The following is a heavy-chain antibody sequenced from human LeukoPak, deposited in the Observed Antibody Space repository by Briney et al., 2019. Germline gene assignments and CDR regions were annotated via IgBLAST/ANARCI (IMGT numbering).Heavy chain of an antibody. CDR3: VRGGEPPWS. D-gene: IGHD2-15*01. CDR2: INNDGSGT. V-gene: IGHV3-74*01. CDR1: GFTFSSYW. J-gene: IGHJ5*02. Sequence: PGGSLRLSCAASGFTFSSYWMHWVRQAPGKGPVWVSRINNDGSGTTYAYSVKGRFTISRDDAKNTLYLQMNSLRAEDTAVYYCVRGGEPPWSWGQGTLVTVSS.